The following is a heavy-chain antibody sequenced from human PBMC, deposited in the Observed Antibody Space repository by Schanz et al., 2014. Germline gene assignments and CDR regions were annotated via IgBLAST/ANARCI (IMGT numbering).Heavy chain of an antibody. CDR3: VKDELLGCGEVLSLDY. D-gene: IGHD3-10*01. CDR1: GFSFSSYA. Sequence: EAQLVESGGGLVQPGGSLRLSCATSGFSFSSYAINWVRQAPGKGLEWVAGNSGSGASTYYADSVKGRFTISRDNSNKTVDLQMNSLRAEDTALYYCVKDELLGCGEVLSLDYWGQGALVTVSS. CDR2: NSGSGAST. V-gene: IGHV3-23*04. J-gene: IGHJ4*02.